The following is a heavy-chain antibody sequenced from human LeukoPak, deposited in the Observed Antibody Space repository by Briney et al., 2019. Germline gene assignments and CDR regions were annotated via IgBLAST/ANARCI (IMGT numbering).Heavy chain of an antibody. V-gene: IGHV4-30-4*01. Sequence: ASQTLSLTCTVSGGSISSGDYYWSWIRQPPGKGLEWIGYIYYSRSTYYNPSLKSRVTISVDTSKNQFSLKLSSVTAADTAVYYCARQPYNWNYAHFDYWGQGTLVTVSS. D-gene: IGHD1-7*01. CDR1: GGSISSGDYY. CDR3: ARQPYNWNYAHFDY. J-gene: IGHJ4*02. CDR2: IYYSRST.